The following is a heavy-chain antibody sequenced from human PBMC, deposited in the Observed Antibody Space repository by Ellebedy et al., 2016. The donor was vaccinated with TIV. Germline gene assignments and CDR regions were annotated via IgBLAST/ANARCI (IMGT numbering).Heavy chain of an antibody. J-gene: IGHJ4*02. CDR3: ARGPVRYTQKGGFLDY. V-gene: IGHV3-48*01. CDR1: GFTFSSYS. D-gene: IGHD3-16*01. CDR2: LSSTGSTI. Sequence: GESLKISCEASGFTFSSYSMNWVRLAPGKGLEWVSYLSSTGSTISYADSVKGRFTISRDNSKNTLSLEMNSLRVDDTAVYFCARGPVRYTQKGGFLDYWGQGTLVTVSS.